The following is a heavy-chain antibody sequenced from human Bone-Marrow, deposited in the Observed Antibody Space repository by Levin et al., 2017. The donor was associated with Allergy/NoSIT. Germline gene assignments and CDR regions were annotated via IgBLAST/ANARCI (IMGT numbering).Heavy chain of an antibody. CDR3: AREDNWNYDY. V-gene: IGHV3-23*01. CDR1: GFTFSRYA. Sequence: PGGSLRLSCAASGFTFSRYAMAWVRQAPGQGLDWVSGMSGSGGRTVYADSVKGRFTISRDNSKNIMYLQMNSLRVEDTALYYCAREDNWNYDYWGQGTLVTVSS. J-gene: IGHJ4*02. CDR2: MSGSGGRT. D-gene: IGHD1-7*01.